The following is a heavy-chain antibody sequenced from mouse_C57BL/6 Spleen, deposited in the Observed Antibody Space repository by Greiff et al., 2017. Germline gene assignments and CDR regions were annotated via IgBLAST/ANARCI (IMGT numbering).Heavy chain of an antibody. J-gene: IGHJ4*01. CDR3: ARRVFYDEDAMDY. CDR1: GYAFSSYW. D-gene: IGHD2-3*01. V-gene: IGHV1-80*01. CDR2: IYPGDGDT. Sequence: QVQLKQSGAELVKPGASVKISCKASGYAFSSYWMNWVKQRPGKGLEWIGQIYPGDGDTNYNGKFKGKATLTADKSSSTAYMQLSSLTSEDSAVYFCARRVFYDEDAMDYWGQGTSVTVSS.